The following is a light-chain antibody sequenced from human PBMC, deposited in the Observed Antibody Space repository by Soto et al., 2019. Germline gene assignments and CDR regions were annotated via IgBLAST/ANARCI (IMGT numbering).Light chain of an antibody. J-gene: IGLJ3*02. CDR3: QSYDSSLSVWV. V-gene: IGLV1-40*01. CDR1: SSNIGAGYD. Sequence: QSVLTQPPSVSGAPGQRVTISCTGSSSNIGAGYDVHWYQQLPGTAPKLLIYGNSNRRSGVPDRFSGSKSGTSASLAITGLQAEDEADYYCQSYDSSLSVWVFGGGTKLTVL. CDR2: GNS.